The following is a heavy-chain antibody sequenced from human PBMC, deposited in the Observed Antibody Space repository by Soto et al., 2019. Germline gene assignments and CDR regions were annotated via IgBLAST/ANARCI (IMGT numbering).Heavy chain of an antibody. Sequence: QVQLVQSGAEEKKPGASVKVSCKASGYTFTSYAMHWVRQAPGQRLEWMGWINAGNGNTKYSQKFQGRVTITRDTIASTGYMELSSLRYEDTAVYYCASSIVVVTALDYWGQGTLVTVSS. CDR2: INAGNGNT. D-gene: IGHD2-21*02. J-gene: IGHJ4*02. CDR1: GYTFTSYA. CDR3: ASSIVVVTALDY. V-gene: IGHV1-3*05.